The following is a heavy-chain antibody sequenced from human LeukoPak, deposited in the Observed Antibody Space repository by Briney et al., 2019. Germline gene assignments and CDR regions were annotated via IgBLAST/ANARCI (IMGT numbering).Heavy chain of an antibody. J-gene: IGHJ4*02. CDR3: ARARVRNWFDY. Sequence: ASVKVSCKASGYTFTGYHIHWVRQAPGQGLEWMGIINPSGGSTSYAQKFQGRVTMTRDMSTSTVYMELSSLRSEDTAVYYCARARVRNWFDYWGQGTLVTVSS. CDR1: GYTFTGYH. CDR2: INPSGGST. V-gene: IGHV1-46*01.